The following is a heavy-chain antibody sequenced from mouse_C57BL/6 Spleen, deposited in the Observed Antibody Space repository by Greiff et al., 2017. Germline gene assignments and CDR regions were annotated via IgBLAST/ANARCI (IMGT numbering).Heavy chain of an antibody. J-gene: IGHJ4*01. V-gene: IGHV1-69*01. CDR2: IDPSDSYT. D-gene: IGHD1-1*01. CDR1: GYTFTSYW. CDR3: ARTTVVAHYYAMGC. Sequence: VQLQQPGAELVMPGASVKLSCKASGYTFTSYWMHWVKQRPGQGLEWIGEIDPSDSYTNYNQKFKGKSTLSVDKSSSPAYMQLSSLTSEDSAVYYCARTTVVAHYYAMGCWGQGASVTVSS.